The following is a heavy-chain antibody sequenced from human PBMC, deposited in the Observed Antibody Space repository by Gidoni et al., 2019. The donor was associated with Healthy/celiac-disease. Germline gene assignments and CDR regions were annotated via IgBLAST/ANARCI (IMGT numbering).Heavy chain of an antibody. D-gene: IGHD1-1*01. J-gene: IGHJ3*02. CDR3: ARPRENWRPEDAFDI. V-gene: IGHV5-10-1*03. Sequence: EVQLVQSGAEVKKPGESLRISCKGSGYSFTSYWISWVRQMPGKGLEWMGRIDPSDSYTNYSPSFQGHVTISADKSISTAYLQWSSLKASDTAMYYCARPRENWRPEDAFDIWGQGTMVTVSS. CDR1: GYSFTSYW. CDR2: IDPSDSYT.